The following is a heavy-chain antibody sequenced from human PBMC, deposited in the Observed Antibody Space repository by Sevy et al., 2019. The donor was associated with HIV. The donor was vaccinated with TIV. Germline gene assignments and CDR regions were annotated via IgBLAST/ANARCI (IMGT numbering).Heavy chain of an antibody. CDR3: ARVYRGYSSFYGMDV. V-gene: IGHV3-30*03. Sequence: GGSLRLSCAASGFTFSSYGMHWVRQAPGKGLEWVAVISYDGSNKYYADSVKGRFTISRDNSKNTLYLQMNSLRAEDTAVDDCARVYRGYSSFYGMDVWGQGTTVTVSS. CDR1: GFTFSSYG. J-gene: IGHJ6*02. CDR2: ISYDGSNK. D-gene: IGHD5-18*01.